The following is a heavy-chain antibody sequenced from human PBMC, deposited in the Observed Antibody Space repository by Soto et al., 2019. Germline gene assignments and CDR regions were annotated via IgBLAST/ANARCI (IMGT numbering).Heavy chain of an antibody. Sequence: PSETLSLTCTVSGGSISSFDWSWIRQPPGKGLEWIGYIYYSGSTNYNPSLKSRVTISVDTPKNQFSLKLSSVTAADTALYYCAIAMTTETTIDYSGQGTLFTVSS. CDR3: AIAMTTETTIDY. J-gene: IGHJ4*02. CDR1: GGSISSFD. V-gene: IGHV4-59*12. D-gene: IGHD4-17*01. CDR2: IYYSGST.